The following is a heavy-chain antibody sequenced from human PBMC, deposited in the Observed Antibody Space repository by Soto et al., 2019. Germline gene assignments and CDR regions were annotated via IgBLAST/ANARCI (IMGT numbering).Heavy chain of an antibody. D-gene: IGHD3-3*01. V-gene: IGHV1-18*01. CDR1: GYTFTSYG. J-gene: IGHJ4*02. CDR2: ISAYNGNT. Sequence: ASVKVSCKSSGYTFTSYGISCVRQAPGQGLEWMGWISAYNGNTNYAQKLQGRVTMTTDTSTSTAYMELRSLRSDDTAVYYCARALLPTFYDFWSGSLGYWGQGTLVTVSS. CDR3: ARALLPTFYDFWSGSLGY.